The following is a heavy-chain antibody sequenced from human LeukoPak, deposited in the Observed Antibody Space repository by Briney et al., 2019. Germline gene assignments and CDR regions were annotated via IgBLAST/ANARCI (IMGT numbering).Heavy chain of an antibody. Sequence: GGSLRLSCAASGFTFKNAGMSWVRQVTGKGLEWVGRIKSQTDGGAIDYAAPVKGRFIISTDDAKNTLHLQMNSLKIEDTAVYYCTTYVGNCTSSGCFYHFDYWGQGVLVIVSS. D-gene: IGHD2-2*01. V-gene: IGHV3-15*01. CDR3: TTYVGNCTSSGCFYHFDY. CDR2: IKSQTDGGAI. CDR1: GFTFKNAG. J-gene: IGHJ4*02.